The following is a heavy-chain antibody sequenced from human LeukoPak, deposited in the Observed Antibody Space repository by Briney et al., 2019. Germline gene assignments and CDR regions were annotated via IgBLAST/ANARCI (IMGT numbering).Heavy chain of an antibody. V-gene: IGHV1-2*02. CDR2: INPNSGGA. D-gene: IGHD1-1*01. J-gene: IGHJ4*02. CDR3: ARDLEGGFDS. CDR1: GYTFIGSY. Sequence: ASVKVSCKASGYTFIGSYMHWVRQAPGQGLEWMGWINPNSGGANYPQKFQGRVTMTRDTSISTAYMELSRLRSDDTAVYYCARDLEGGFDSWGQGTLVSVSS.